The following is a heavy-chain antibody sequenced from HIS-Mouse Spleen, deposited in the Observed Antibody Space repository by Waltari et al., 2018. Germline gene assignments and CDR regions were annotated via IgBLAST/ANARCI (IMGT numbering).Heavy chain of an antibody. CDR3: ARSPSGSSWYDY. CDR2: INPNSGGT. D-gene: IGHD6-13*01. CDR1: GYPCTGYY. V-gene: IGHV1-2*02. J-gene: IGHJ4*02. Sequence: QVQLVQSGAEVKKPGASVKVSCKASGYPCTGYYMHWVLQAPGQGLGWMGWINPNSGGTNYAQKFQGRVTMTRDTSISTAYMELSRLRSDDTAVYYCARSPSGSSWYDYWGQGTLVTVSS.